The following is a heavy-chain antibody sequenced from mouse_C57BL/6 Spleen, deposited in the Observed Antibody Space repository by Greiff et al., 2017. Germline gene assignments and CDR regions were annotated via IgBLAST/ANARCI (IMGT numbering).Heavy chain of an antibody. CDR1: GFTFTDYY. V-gene: IGHV7-3*01. CDR2: IRNKANGYTT. Sequence: EVKLVESGGGLVQPGGSLSLSCAASGFTFTDYYMSWVRQPPGKALEWLGFIRNKANGYTTEYSASVKGRFTISRDNSQSILYLQMNALGAEDSATYCCARSQGDFDYWGQGTPPKVSS. J-gene: IGHJ2*01. CDR3: ARSQGDFDY.